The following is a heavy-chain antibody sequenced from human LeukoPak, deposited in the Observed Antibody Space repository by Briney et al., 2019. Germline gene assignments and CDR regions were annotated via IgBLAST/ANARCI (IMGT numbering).Heavy chain of an antibody. D-gene: IGHD3-3*01. Sequence: PSQTLSLTCTVSGGSISSGGYYWSGIRQHPGKGLEWIGYIYYSGSTYYNPSLKSRVTISVDPSKNQFSLKLSSVTAADTAVYYCARDTYYDFWSGYYNWYFDLWGRGTLVTVSS. CDR1: GGSISSGGYY. CDR3: ARDTYYDFWSGYYNWYFDL. CDR2: IYYSGST. V-gene: IGHV4-31*03. J-gene: IGHJ2*01.